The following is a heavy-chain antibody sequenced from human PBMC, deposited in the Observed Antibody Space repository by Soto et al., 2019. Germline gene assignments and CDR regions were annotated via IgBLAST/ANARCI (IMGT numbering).Heavy chain of an antibody. J-gene: IGHJ5*02. Sequence: EVQLVESGGGLVQPGGSLRLSCAASGFTFSSYSMNWVRQAPGTGLEWVSYISSSSSTIYYADSVKGRFTISRDNAKNSLYLQMNSLRAEDTAVYYCAREEGLLNWFDPWGQGALVTVSS. CDR3: AREEGLLNWFDP. CDR2: ISSSSSTI. CDR1: GFTFSSYS. D-gene: IGHD1-26*01. V-gene: IGHV3-48*01.